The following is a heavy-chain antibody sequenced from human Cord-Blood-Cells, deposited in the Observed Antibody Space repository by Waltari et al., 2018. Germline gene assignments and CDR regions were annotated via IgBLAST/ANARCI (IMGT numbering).Heavy chain of an antibody. V-gene: IGHV4-34*01. CDR1: GGSFSGYY. CDR2: INQRRST. CDR3: ARGSTYYDYVWGSYRLDAFDI. J-gene: IGHJ3*02. D-gene: IGHD3-16*02. Sequence: QVQLQQWGAGLLKPSETLSLTCAVYGGSFSGYYWSWIRQPPGKGLEWIGEINQRRSTNYNPSLNSRVTISVDTSKNQFSLKLSSVTAADTAVYYCARGSTYYDYVWGSYRLDAFDIWGQGTMVTVSS.